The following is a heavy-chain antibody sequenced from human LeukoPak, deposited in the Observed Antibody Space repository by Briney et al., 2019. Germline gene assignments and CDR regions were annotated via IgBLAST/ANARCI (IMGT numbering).Heavy chain of an antibody. CDR1: GASINRSPYY. CDR2: VRYSGST. Sequence: PSETLSLTCTVSGASINRSPYYWGWIRQPPGKGLEWIGSVRYSGSTFYSPSLKSRLTTSADMSKNQFSLKLSSVTAADTAVYYCARHLGGSYSPDYYYYMDVWGKGTTVTVSS. CDR3: ARHLGGSYSPDYYYYMDV. V-gene: IGHV4-39*01. D-gene: IGHD1-26*01. J-gene: IGHJ6*03.